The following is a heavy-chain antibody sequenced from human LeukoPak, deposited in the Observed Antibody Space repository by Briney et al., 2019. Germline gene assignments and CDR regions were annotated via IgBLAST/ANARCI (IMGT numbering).Heavy chain of an antibody. Sequence: GASVKVSCKASGYTFAGYFIHWVRQAPGQGLEWMGRINPHSGVTEYAQKFQGGVTMSRDTSITTAYVEVSRLISDDTAVYYCARDLPSTPNWELDYWGQGTLVTVSS. J-gene: IGHJ4*02. CDR2: INPHSGVT. D-gene: IGHD1-26*01. CDR3: ARDLPSTPNWELDY. V-gene: IGHV1-2*06. CDR1: GYTFAGYF.